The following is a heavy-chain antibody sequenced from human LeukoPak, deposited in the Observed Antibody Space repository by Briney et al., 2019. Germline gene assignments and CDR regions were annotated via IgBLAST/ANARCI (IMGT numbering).Heavy chain of an antibody. Sequence: GASVKVSCKVSGYTLTELSMHWVRQAPGKGLEWMGGFDPEDGETIYAQKFQGRVTMTEDTSTDTAYMELSSLRSEDTAVYYCATVAVGVVVAASHFDYWGQGTLVTVSS. J-gene: IGHJ4*02. CDR1: GYTLTELS. CDR3: ATVAVGVVVAASHFDY. V-gene: IGHV1-24*01. CDR2: FDPEDGET. D-gene: IGHD2-15*01.